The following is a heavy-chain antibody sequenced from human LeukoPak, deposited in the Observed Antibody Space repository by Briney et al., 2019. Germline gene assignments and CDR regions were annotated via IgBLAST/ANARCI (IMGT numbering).Heavy chain of an antibody. CDR1: SGSIITFY. CDR2: IHQSGTT. Sequence: SGALPLTCTVSSGSIITFYWSWIRQPPGKGFEWIGYIHQSGTTSYTPSLKRRVTISADTSKNQFSLRVTSVTAADTAVYYCARHGGSLGYFDHWGQGTLVTVSS. CDR3: ARHGGSLGYFDH. V-gene: IGHV4-59*08. D-gene: IGHD1-26*01. J-gene: IGHJ4*02.